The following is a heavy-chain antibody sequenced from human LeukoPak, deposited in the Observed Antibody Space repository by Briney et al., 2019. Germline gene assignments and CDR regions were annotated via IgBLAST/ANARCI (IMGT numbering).Heavy chain of an antibody. D-gene: IGHD1-20*01. J-gene: IGHJ5*02. CDR3: ARDNWNDAPGGFDP. V-gene: IGHV3-21*01. Sequence: KTGGSLRLSCAASGFTFSSYSMNWVRQAPGKGLEWVSSITRSSTSTYYTDSVRGRFTISRDNAKNSLYLQMNSLRAEDTAVYYRARDNWNDAPGGFDPWGQGTLVTVSS. CDR2: ITRSSTST. CDR1: GFTFSSYS.